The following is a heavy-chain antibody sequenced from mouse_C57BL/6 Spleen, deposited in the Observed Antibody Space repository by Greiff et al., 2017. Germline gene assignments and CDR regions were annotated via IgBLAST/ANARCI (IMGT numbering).Heavy chain of an antibody. CDR3: ARAYDGYYDYFDY. CDR2: IDPNSGGT. J-gene: IGHJ2*01. Sequence: QVQLKQPGAELVKPGASVKLSCKASGYTFTSYWMHWVKQRPGRGLEWIGRIDPNSGGTKYNEKFKSKATLTVDKPSSPAYMQLSSLTSEDSAVYYCARAYDGYYDYFDYWGQGTTLTVSS. V-gene: IGHV1-72*01. CDR1: GYTFTSYW. D-gene: IGHD2-3*01.